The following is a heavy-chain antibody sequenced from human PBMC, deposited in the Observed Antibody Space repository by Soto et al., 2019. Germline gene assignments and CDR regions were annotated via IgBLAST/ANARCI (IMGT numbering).Heavy chain of an antibody. CDR1: GFTFNSYA. Sequence: QMQLVESGGGVVQPGRSLRLSCAASGFTFNSYAMHWVRQAPGKGLEWVALIWYDGSNKYYADSVKGRFTISRDNSRNTLYLQMNSLRAEDTAVYYCARGEQQLHYYGMDVWGQGTTVTVSS. D-gene: IGHD6-13*01. J-gene: IGHJ6*02. V-gene: IGHV3-33*01. CDR3: ARGEQQLHYYGMDV. CDR2: IWYDGSNK.